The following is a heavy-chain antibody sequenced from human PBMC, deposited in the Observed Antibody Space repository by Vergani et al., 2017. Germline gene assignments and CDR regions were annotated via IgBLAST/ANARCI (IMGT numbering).Heavy chain of an antibody. Sequence: DVHLAESGGGFFQPGGSLRLSCSASGFSFNSYWMHWVRQVPGKGLLWVTRIKSDGSITAYADSVKGRFTISRDNAQNTLYLQMNSLRVEDTGVYYCARARCIETCCMSGWLGSWGQGTLVTVSS. CDR1: GFSFNSYW. CDR2: IKSDGSIT. J-gene: IGHJ5*01. V-gene: IGHV3-74*03. CDR3: ARARCIETCCMSGWLGS. D-gene: IGHD2-8*01.